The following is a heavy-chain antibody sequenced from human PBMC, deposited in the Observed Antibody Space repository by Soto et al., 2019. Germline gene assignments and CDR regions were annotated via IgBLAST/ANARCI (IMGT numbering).Heavy chain of an antibody. V-gene: IGHV3-49*04. CDR3: TRDYDYVWGSYRLPSFDY. CDR2: IRSKAYGGTT. Sequence: PGGSLRLSCTASGFTFGDYAMSWVRQAPGKGLEWVGFIRSKAYGGTTEYAASVKGRFTISRDDSKSIAYLQMSSLKTEDTAVYYCTRDYDYVWGSYRLPSFDYWGQGTLVTVSS. D-gene: IGHD3-16*02. CDR1: GFTFGDYA. J-gene: IGHJ4*02.